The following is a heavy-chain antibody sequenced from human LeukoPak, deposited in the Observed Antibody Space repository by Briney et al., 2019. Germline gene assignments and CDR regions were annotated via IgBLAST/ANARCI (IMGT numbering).Heavy chain of an antibody. Sequence: PGGSLRLSCAGSGFTFSNYAMTWVRQAPGKGLEWVSAISGRGDTTRYGESVKGRFTVSRDNSSDTLYLEMTNLRAEDAAVYFCAIDPNGDYLGAFDFWGRGALVTVSS. CDR2: ISGRGDTT. CDR3: AIDPNGDYLGAFDF. V-gene: IGHV3-23*01. D-gene: IGHD4-17*01. J-gene: IGHJ3*01. CDR1: GFTFSNYA.